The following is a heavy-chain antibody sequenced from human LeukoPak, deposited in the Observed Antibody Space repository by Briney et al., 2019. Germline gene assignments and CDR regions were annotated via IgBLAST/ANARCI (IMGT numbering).Heavy chain of an antibody. J-gene: IGHJ5*02. Sequence: GASVKVSCKASGYTFTSYGISWVRQAPGQGLEWMGWISAYNGNTNYAQKLQGRVTMTTDTSTSTAYMELRSLRSDDTAVYYCARAAHYYDSSGYAPWGQGTLVTVSS. CDR3: ARAAHYYDSSGYAP. D-gene: IGHD3-22*01. V-gene: IGHV1-18*01. CDR1: GYTFTSYG. CDR2: ISAYNGNT.